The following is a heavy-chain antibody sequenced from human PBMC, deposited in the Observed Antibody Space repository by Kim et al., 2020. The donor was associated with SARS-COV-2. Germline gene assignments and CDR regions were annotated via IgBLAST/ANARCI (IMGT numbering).Heavy chain of an antibody. CDR1: SGFTASGFTFSNHG. D-gene: IGHD3-3*01. J-gene: IGHJ4*02. Sequence: GGSLRLSCAASGFTASGFTFSNHGMHWVRQAPGKGLEWVAIFSHDGSSRYYADSVKGRFTISRDNSQNIIYLEMNSLREEDTAVYYCAKEAGDFWSGFNYAGDFWGQGTRVTVSS. CDR3: AKEAGDFWSGFNYAGDF. V-gene: IGHV3-30*18. CDR2: FSHDGSSR.